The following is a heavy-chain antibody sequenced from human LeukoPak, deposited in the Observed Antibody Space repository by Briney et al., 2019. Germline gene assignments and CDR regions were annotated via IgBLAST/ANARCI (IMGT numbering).Heavy chain of an antibody. Sequence: ASVKVSCKASGYTFTSYGISWVRQAPGQGLEWMGWISAYNGNKNYAQKLQGRGTMTRDKSKNTAYMEVNSLRAEDTAGDYCARNSSSCGNFDYWGQGTLVSVSS. J-gene: IGHJ4*02. CDR2: ISAYNGNK. CDR3: ARNSSSCGNFDY. D-gene: IGHD6-6*01. V-gene: IGHV1-18*01. CDR1: GYTFTSYG.